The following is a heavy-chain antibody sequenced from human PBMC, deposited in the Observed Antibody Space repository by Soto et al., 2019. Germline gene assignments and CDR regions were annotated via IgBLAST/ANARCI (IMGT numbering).Heavy chain of an antibody. CDR1: GGSISSSSYY. CDR3: ARSPSAAKGPNSYYFDY. V-gene: IGHV4-39*07. Sequence: SETLSLTCTVSGGSISSSSYYWGWIRQPPGKGLEWIGSIYYSGSTYYNPSLKSRVTISVDTSKNQFSLKLSSVTAADTAVYYCARSPSAAKGPNSYYFDYWGQGTLVTVSS. CDR2: IYYSGST. D-gene: IGHD6-13*01. J-gene: IGHJ4*02.